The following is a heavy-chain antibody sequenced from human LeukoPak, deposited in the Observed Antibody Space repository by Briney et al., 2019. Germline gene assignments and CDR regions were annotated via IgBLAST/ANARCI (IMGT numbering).Heavy chain of an antibody. D-gene: IGHD6-19*01. CDR3: ISGWNFDY. V-gene: IGHV3-9*01. Sequence: GGSLRLSCAASGFTFDDYAMHWVRQAPGKGLEWVSGISWNSGSIGYADSVKGRLTISRDNAENSLYLQMNSLRAEDTALYYCISGWNFDYWGQGTLVTVSS. J-gene: IGHJ4*02. CDR1: GFTFDDYA. CDR2: ISWNSGSI.